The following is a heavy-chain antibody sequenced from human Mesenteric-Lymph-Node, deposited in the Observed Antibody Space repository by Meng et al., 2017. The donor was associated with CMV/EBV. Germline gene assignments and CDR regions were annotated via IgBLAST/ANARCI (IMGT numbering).Heavy chain of an antibody. J-gene: IGHJ4*02. V-gene: IGHV1-46*01. Sequence: SCEASGYTFTSYYMHWVRQAPGQGLEWMGIINPSDRTTFYAQKFQGRVTMTGDTSTSTVYMELRSLRFEDTAVYYCAKRGGYGDIDYWGQGTLVTVSS. CDR2: INPSDRTT. D-gene: IGHD4-17*01. CDR3: AKRGGYGDIDY. CDR1: GYTFTSYY.